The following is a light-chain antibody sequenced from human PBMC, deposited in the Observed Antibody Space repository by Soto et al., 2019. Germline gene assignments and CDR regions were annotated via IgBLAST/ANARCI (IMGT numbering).Light chain of an antibody. J-gene: IGKJ1*01. CDR3: QQSYSTLRT. CDR1: QSISSY. V-gene: IGKV1-39*01. Sequence: DIQMTQSPSSLSASVGDRVTITCRASQSISSYLNWYQQKPVKAPKLLIYAASSLQSGVPSRFSGSGSGTDFTLTIRSLQPEDFATYYCQQSYSTLRTFGQGTKVEIK. CDR2: AAS.